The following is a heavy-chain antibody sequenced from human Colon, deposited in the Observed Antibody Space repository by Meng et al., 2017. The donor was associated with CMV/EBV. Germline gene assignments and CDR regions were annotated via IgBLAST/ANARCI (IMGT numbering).Heavy chain of an antibody. CDR1: GFTFSDYY. Sequence: SGATSGFTFSDYYMSWIRQAPGKGLEWVAYINSGGGTIYAESVKGRFTISRDNAKTSLYLQMNSLRAEDTAVYYCAREARYSGDSGTSSAMDVWGQGTTVTVSS. CDR3: AREARYSGDSGTSSAMDV. J-gene: IGHJ6*02. V-gene: IGHV3-11*04. D-gene: IGHD2-2*01. CDR2: INSGGGTI.